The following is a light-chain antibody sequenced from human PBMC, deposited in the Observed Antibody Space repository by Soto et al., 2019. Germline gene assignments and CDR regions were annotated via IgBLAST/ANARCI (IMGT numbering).Light chain of an antibody. CDR1: SSDVGAYKY. J-gene: IGLJ3*02. CDR2: EVS. CDR3: SSYAGSNRLV. V-gene: IGLV2-14*01. Sequence: QSALTQPASVSGSPGQSITISCTGTSSDVGAYKYVSWYQQHPGKAPKVMIYEVSNRPSGVSNRFSGSKSGNTASLTISGLQAEDEADYFCSSYAGSNRLVFGGGTKLTVL.